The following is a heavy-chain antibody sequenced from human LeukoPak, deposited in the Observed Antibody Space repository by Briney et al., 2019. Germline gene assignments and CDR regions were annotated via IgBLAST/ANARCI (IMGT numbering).Heavy chain of an antibody. V-gene: IGHV1-46*01. D-gene: IGHD1-7*01. J-gene: IGHJ4*02. CDR3: ARDWELTY. CDR2: IYCSDGST. CDR1: GYTFTTYY. Sequence: GASLKVSCKTSGYTFTTYYIHWVRQAPGQGLEWMGSIYCSDGSTIYGQKFQGRVTITRDTSTSTVYMDLSGLRSEDTAVYYCARDWELTYWGQGTLVTVSS.